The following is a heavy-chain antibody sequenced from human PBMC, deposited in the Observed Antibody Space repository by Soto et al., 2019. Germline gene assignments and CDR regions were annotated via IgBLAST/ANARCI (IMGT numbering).Heavy chain of an antibody. CDR2: INGDGSDT. J-gene: IGHJ4*02. CDR1: GFTFSTYW. Sequence: EVQLVESGGVLVQPGGSLRLSCAASGFTFSTYWMHWVRQAPGKGLVWVSRINGDGSDTVYADSVKGRFTISRDNAKNTLYLQMSSLRAEDTAVYYCTRSLTGFSYADSWGRGTLVTVSS. CDR3: TRSLTGFSYADS. D-gene: IGHD2-2*01. V-gene: IGHV3-74*01.